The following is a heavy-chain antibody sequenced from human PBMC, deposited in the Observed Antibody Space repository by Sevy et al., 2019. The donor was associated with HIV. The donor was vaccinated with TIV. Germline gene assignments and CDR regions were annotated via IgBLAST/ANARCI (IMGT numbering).Heavy chain of an antibody. J-gene: IGHJ4*02. Sequence: GGSLRLSCEASGFTFSTYWLTWVRQVPGKGLEWVANINQDGSKKYFVDSVKGRFTISRDNAKNSLYLQMNSRRADDTAVYYGVRGSGGRGGYWGQGTLVTVSS. CDR1: GFTFSTYW. CDR2: INQDGSKK. CDR3: VRGSGGRGGY. D-gene: IGHD2-15*01. V-gene: IGHV3-7*03.